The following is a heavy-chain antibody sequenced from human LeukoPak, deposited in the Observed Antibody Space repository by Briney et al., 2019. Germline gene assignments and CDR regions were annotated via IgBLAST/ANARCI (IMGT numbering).Heavy chain of an antibody. CDR1: GDSVSSNSAA. D-gene: IGHD3-16*02. V-gene: IGHV6-1*01. J-gene: IGHJ4*02. Sequence: SQTLSLTCAISGDSVSSNSAAWNWIRQSPSRGLEWLGRTYYRSKWYSDYALSVKSRITINPDTSKNQFSLQLNSVTPEDTAVYYCARLYYDYVWGSYRYCPRFDYWGQGTLVTVSS. CDR2: TYYRSKWYS. CDR3: ARLYYDYVWGSYRYCPRFDY.